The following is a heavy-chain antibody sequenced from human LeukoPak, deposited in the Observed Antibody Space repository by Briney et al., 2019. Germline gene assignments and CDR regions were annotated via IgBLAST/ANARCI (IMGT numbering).Heavy chain of an antibody. CDR1: GFTFSSYA. CDR2: ISGSGGST. Sequence: PGGSLRLSCAASGFTFSSYAMSWVRQAPGKGPEWVSAISGSGGSTYYADSVKGRFTISRDNSKNTLYLQINSLRAEDTAVYYCAKDFSCTGCHYYFDYWGQGTLVTVSS. J-gene: IGHJ4*02. V-gene: IGHV3-23*01. CDR3: AKDFSCTGCHYYFDY. D-gene: IGHD6-19*01.